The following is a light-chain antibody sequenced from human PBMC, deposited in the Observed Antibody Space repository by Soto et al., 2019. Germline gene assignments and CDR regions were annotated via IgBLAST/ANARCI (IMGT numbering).Light chain of an antibody. CDR3: QLFAGS. V-gene: IGKV3-20*01. CDR2: GAS. CDR1: QSVSPSS. Sequence: EIVLTQSPGTLSLSPGERATLSCRASQSVSPSSLAWFQQKPGQSPRLLIYGASSRPTGIPDRFSGRGSGTDFALTISRLEPEDFAVYYCQLFAGSFGGGTKVDI. J-gene: IGKJ4*02.